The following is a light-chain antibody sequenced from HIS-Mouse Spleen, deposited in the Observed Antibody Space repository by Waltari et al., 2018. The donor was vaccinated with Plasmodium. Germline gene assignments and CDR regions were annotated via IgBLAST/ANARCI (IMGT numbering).Light chain of an antibody. CDR3: QSADSSGTYHWV. Sequence: SYELTQPPSVSVSPGQTARITCPGDALPKQYAYWYQQKPGQAPVLVIYKDSERPSGIPGRFSGSSSGTTVTLTISGVQAEDEADYYCQSADSSGTYHWVFGGGTKLTVL. CDR2: KDS. CDR1: ALPKQY. J-gene: IGLJ3*02. V-gene: IGLV3-25*03.